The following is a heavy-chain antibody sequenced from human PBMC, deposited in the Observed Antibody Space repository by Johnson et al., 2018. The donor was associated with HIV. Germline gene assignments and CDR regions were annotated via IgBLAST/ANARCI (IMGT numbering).Heavy chain of an antibody. Sequence: QVQLVDSGGGVVQPGGSLSLSCAASRFTFSSYGMHWVRQAPGKGLEWVAFIRYDGSNKYYAGSVKGRFSISRDNSKNTVYLQMNSLRPEDTAVYYCSSPWYYDMYAFDIWGQGTLVTVSS. CDR3: SSPWYYDMYAFDI. D-gene: IGHD3-22*01. J-gene: IGHJ3*02. CDR2: IRYDGSNK. V-gene: IGHV3-30*02. CDR1: RFTFSSYG.